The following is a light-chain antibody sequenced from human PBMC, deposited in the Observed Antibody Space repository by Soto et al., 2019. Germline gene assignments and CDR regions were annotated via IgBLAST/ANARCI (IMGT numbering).Light chain of an antibody. Sequence: DIQMTQSPSSLSASVGDRVTITCRASQSISYYLNWYQQKPGQAPKLLIYAASRLQSGVPSRFSGSGSGTDFTLTISRLQPEDFATYYCQQSHSTPLTFGQGTKMEIK. CDR2: AAS. V-gene: IGKV1-39*01. J-gene: IGKJ1*01. CDR1: QSISYY. CDR3: QQSHSTPLT.